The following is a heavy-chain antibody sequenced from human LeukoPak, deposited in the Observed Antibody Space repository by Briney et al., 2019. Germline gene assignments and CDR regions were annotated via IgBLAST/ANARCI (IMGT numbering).Heavy chain of an antibody. J-gene: IGHJ4*02. CDR3: AKAGDSSGYYYDGGYYFDY. Sequence: PGGSLRLSCAASGFTFDDYAMHWVRQAPGKGLEWVSGVSWNSGSIGYADSVKGRFTISRDNAKNSLYLQMNSLRAEDTALYYCAKAGDSSGYYYDGGYYFDYWGQGTLVTVSS. CDR1: GFTFDDYA. V-gene: IGHV3-9*01. D-gene: IGHD3-22*01. CDR2: VSWNSGSI.